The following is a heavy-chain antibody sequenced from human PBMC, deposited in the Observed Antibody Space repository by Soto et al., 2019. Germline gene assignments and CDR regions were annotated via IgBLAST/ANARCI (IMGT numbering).Heavy chain of an antibody. CDR3: ARSITFDWLFFDN. CDR2: IYHGGST. D-gene: IGHD3-9*01. Sequence: QVQLQESAPGLVKPSGTLSLTCAVSGGSISRSNWWSWVRQSPGKGLEWIGEIYHGGSTNYNPSLKSRVTISVDKSKNQFSLKPSSLTAADTAVYYCARSITFDWLFFDNWGQGTLVTVSS. V-gene: IGHV4-4*02. J-gene: IGHJ4*02. CDR1: GGSISRSNW.